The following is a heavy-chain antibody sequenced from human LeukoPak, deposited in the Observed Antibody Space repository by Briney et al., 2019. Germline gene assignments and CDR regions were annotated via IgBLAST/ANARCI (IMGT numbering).Heavy chain of an antibody. V-gene: IGHV5-51*01. D-gene: IGHD1-26*01. CDR3: ARRLVGATLGYFDY. CDR2: IYPGDSAT. J-gene: IGHJ4*02. Sequence: GESLKISCKGSGCNFTTYWIGWVRQMPGKGLECMGIIYPGDSATRYSPSFQGQVTISADKSISTAYLQWSSLKASDTAMYYCARRLVGATLGYFDYWGQGTLVTVSS. CDR1: GCNFTTYW.